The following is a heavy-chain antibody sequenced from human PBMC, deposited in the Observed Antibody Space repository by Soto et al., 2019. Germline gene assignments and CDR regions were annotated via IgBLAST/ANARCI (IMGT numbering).Heavy chain of an antibody. Sequence: GGSLRLSCAASGFTFSSYAIHWVRQAPWKGLEWVSCINSGSNYIYYADSVKGQFTVSRDNARNSLYLQMNSLRADDTAVYYCARRGVQDYDAFEVWGQRTMVTV. CDR2: INSGSNYI. CDR3: ARRGVQDYDAFEV. J-gene: IGHJ3*01. V-gene: IGHV3-21*01. CDR1: GFTFSSYA. D-gene: IGHD3-10*01.